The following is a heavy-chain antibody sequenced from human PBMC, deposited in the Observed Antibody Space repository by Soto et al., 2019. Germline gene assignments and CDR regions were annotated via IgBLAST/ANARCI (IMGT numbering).Heavy chain of an antibody. CDR3: ARQKLWMATINNDAFDS. V-gene: IGHV5-51*01. Sequence: GESLKISCKASGYTFSTYWIGWVRQMPGRGLEWMGFIYPGDSDTSYSPSFQGQVTISADKSTSTVYLQWSSLKASDTAMYYCARQKLWMATINNDAFDSWGQVTRVTVSS. CDR1: GYTFSTYW. D-gene: IGHD2-21*01. J-gene: IGHJ3*02. CDR2: IYPGDSDT.